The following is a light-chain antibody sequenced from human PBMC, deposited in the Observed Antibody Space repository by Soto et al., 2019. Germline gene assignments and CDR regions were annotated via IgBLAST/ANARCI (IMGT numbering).Light chain of an antibody. J-gene: IGKJ1*01. CDR3: QHYGSSLWT. CDR1: QSVSSSY. Sequence: EIVLTQSPGTLSVSPGERATLSCRASQSVSSSYLAWYQQKPGQAPRLLIYGASSRATGIPDRFSGSGPGTDFTLTISRLEPEDFAVYYCQHYGSSLWTFGQGTKVEIK. CDR2: GAS. V-gene: IGKV3-20*01.